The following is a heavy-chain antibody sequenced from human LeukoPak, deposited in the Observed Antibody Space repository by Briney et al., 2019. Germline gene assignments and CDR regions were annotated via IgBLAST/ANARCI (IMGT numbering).Heavy chain of an antibody. Sequence: GGSLRLSCAASGFSFGNYWMSWVRQAPGKGLEWVANIKQEGSEKFYVDSVKGRFTISRDNAKNSLYLQMNSLRAEDTAIYYCARENGDGYNPYNWFDPWGQGTLVAVSS. CDR2: IKQEGSEK. J-gene: IGHJ5*02. V-gene: IGHV3-7*01. CDR1: GFSFGNYW. CDR3: ARENGDGYNPYNWFDP. D-gene: IGHD5-24*01.